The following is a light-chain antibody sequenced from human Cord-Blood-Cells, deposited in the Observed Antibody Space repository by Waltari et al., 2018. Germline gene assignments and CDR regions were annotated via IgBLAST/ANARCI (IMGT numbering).Light chain of an antibody. Sequence: DIQTTQSPSSLSVSVGDRVTITCRASQSTSSYLNWYQQKPGKAPKLLIYAASNLQRGVPSRFSGSGSGTDFTLTISSMQPEDVASYYCQQSYSTPLTFGGGTKVEIK. V-gene: IGKV1-39*01. CDR1: QSTSSY. J-gene: IGKJ4*01. CDR2: AAS. CDR3: QQSYSTPLT.